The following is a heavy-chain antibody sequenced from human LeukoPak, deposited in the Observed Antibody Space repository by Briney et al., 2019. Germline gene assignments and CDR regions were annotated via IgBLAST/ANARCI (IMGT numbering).Heavy chain of an antibody. V-gene: IGHV4-34*01. CDR1: GGSFSGYY. CDR2: INHSGST. CDR3: ARGRIAARPSPQDY. J-gene: IGHJ4*02. Sequence: PSETLSLTCAVYGGSFSGYYWSWIRQPPGKGLEWIGEINHSGSTNYNPSLKSRVTISVDTSKNQFSLKLSSVTAADTAVYYCARGRIAARPSPQDYWGQGTLVTVSS. D-gene: IGHD6-6*01.